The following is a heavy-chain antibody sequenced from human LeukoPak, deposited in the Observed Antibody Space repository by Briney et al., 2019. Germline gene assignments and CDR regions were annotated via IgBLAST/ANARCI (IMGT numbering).Heavy chain of an antibody. Sequence: SETLSLTCTVSGGSISSYYWSWIRQPAGKGLEWIGSIDHSGSTYYNASLKSRVTISIDTSRKQFSLRVYSVTAADTAVYYCATNMVRGANWFDPWGQGTLVTVSS. CDR2: IDHSGST. CDR3: ATNMVRGANWFDP. V-gene: IGHV4-59*05. J-gene: IGHJ5*02. CDR1: GGSISSYY. D-gene: IGHD3-10*01.